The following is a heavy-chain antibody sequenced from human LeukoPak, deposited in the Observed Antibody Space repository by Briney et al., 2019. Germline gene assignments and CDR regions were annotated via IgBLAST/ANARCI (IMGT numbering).Heavy chain of an antibody. Sequence: ASVKVSCKASGYTFTSYDINWVRQATGQGLEWMGWMNPNSGNTGYAQKFQGRVTMTRNTSISTAYMELSSLRSEDAAVYYCARDNGGTAMAYYYYYYMDVWGKGTTVTISS. D-gene: IGHD5-18*01. CDR3: ARDNGGTAMAYYYYYYMDV. CDR1: GYTFTSYD. CDR2: MNPNSGNT. J-gene: IGHJ6*03. V-gene: IGHV1-8*01.